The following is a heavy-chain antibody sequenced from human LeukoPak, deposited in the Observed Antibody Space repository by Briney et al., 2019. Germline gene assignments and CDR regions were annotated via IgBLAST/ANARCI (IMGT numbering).Heavy chain of an antibody. D-gene: IGHD2-2*01. CDR2: MNPNSGNT. Sequence: ASVKVSCKASGYTFTSYDINWVRQATGQGLEWMGWMNPNSGNTGYAQKFQGRVTMTRNTSISTAYMELSSLRPEDTAVYYCARVPSSTRYYGMDVWGQGTTVTVSS. J-gene: IGHJ6*02. V-gene: IGHV1-8*01. CDR3: ARVPSSTRYYGMDV. CDR1: GYTFTSYD.